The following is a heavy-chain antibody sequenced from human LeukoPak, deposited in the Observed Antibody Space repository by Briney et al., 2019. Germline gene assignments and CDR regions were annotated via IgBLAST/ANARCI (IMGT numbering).Heavy chain of an antibody. CDR3: ARVRDGYLNDY. CDR1: GYTFTSYG. CDR2: ISAYNGNT. D-gene: IGHD5-24*01. V-gene: IGHV1-18*01. J-gene: IGHJ4*02. Sequence: ASVKVSCKASGYTFTSYGISWVRQAPGQVLEWMGWISAYNGNTTYAQKLQGRVTMTTDTSTSTAYMELRSLRSDDTAVYYCARVRDGYLNDYWGQGTLVTVSS.